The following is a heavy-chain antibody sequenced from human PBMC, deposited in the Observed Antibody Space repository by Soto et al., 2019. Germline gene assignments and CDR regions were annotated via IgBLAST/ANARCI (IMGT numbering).Heavy chain of an antibody. CDR3: ARRVAGSACGFDQ. V-gene: IGHV1-69*01. CDR2: ILPFSNKS. J-gene: IGHJ4*02. CDR1: GGTFGTYT. Sequence: QVQLVQPGAEVKRPGSSMRVSCKASGGTFGTYTIAWLRQPPGQGPEWMGGILPFSNKSNYAQKFQGRVTITADECTSTAYMDLNSLRFVETAVYSCARRVAGSACGFDQWGQGTRVTVSS.